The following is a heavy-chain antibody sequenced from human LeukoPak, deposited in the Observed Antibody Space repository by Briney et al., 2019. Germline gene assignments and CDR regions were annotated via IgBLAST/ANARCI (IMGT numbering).Heavy chain of an antibody. Sequence: PSETLSLTCTVSGGSISSYYWSWIRQPPGQGLEWIGYSYYSGSTNYNPSLKSRVSISVDTSKNQFSLKLSSVTAADTVVYYCASRGATTHADYYGMDGWGQGTTVTVSS. V-gene: IGHV4-59*01. D-gene: IGHD1-26*01. CDR3: ASRGATTHADYYGMDG. J-gene: IGHJ6*02. CDR2: SYYSGST. CDR1: GGSISSYY.